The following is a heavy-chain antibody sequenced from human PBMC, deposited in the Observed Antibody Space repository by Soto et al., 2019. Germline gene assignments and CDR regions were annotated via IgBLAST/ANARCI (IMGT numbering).Heavy chain of an antibody. V-gene: IGHV4-61*08. Sequence: SETLSLTCTVSGGSISSGGYYWSWIRQHPGKSLEWIGYIYYSGSTYYNPSLKSRVTISVDTSKNQFSLKLSSVTAADTAVYYCSRVYGDYHDYWGQGTLVTVSA. CDR2: IYYSGST. D-gene: IGHD4-17*01. CDR3: SRVYGDYHDY. CDR1: GGSISSGGYY. J-gene: IGHJ4*02.